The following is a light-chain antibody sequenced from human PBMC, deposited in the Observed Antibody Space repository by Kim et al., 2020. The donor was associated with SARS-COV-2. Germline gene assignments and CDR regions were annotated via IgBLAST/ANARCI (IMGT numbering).Light chain of an antibody. Sequence: DIVLTQSPDSLAVSLGERATINCKSSQNILHSSSNLNYLAWYQQKPGQPPKLLIYWASTRESGVPDRFSGGGSGTDFTLTISSLQAEDVAVYYCQHYRGAPYTFGQGTKLEIK. J-gene: IGKJ2*01. CDR3: QHYRGAPYT. CDR1: QNILHSSSNLNY. CDR2: WAS. V-gene: IGKV4-1*01.